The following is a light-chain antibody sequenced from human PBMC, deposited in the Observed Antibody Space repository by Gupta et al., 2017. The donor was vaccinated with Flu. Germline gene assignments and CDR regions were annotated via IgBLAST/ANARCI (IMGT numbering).Light chain of an antibody. CDR3: RVWDSSPGVGV. CDR2: EDD. Sequence: GGDNIESKNVHWYQQQPGQAPVLLVYEDDERPSGIPERFSGSKSGETATLTVSRVEAGDEADYSCRVWDSSPGVGVFGGGTKLTVL. J-gene: IGLJ3*02. CDR1: NIESKN. V-gene: IGLV3-21*02.